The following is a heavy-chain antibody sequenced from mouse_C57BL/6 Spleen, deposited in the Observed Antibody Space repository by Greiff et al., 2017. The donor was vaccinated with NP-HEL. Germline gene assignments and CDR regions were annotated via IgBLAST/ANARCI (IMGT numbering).Heavy chain of an antibody. CDR2: IDPSDSYT. Sequence: VQLQQPGAELVMPGASVKLSCKASGYTFTSYWMHWVKQRPGQGLEWIGEIDPSDSYTNYNQKFKGKSTLTVDKSSSTAYMQLSSLTAEDSAVYYCARWDSSGSCADWGKGTLVTVSA. V-gene: IGHV1-69*01. CDR1: GYTFTSYW. CDR3: ARWDSSGSCAD. J-gene: IGHJ3*01. D-gene: IGHD3-2*02.